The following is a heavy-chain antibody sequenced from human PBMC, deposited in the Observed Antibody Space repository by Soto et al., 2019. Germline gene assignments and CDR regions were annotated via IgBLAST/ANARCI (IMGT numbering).Heavy chain of an antibody. V-gene: IGHV4-4*02. CDR2: IYHSGST. J-gene: IGHJ6*02. CDR1: GGSISSSNW. CDR3: ASVRGGYYYAMDV. D-gene: IGHD3-10*02. Sequence: SETLSLTCAVSGGSISSSNWWRWVRQPPGKGLEWIGEIYHSGSTNYNPSLKSRVTISVDKSKNQFSLKLSSVTAADTAVYYCASVRGGYYYAMDVWGQGTTVTVSS.